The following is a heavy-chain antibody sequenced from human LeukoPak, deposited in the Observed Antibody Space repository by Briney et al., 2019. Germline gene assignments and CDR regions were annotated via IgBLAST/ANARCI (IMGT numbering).Heavy chain of an antibody. Sequence: PGGSLRLSCAASGFTFNHYAMSWVRQAPGKGLEWVSGLTGSGGNTYYADSVQGRFTISRDNSKNTLSLQMNSLRAEDAAVYYCVKFRGIQHYNYHMDVWGKGTTVTVSS. CDR1: GFTFNHYA. CDR3: VKFRGIQHYNYHMDV. J-gene: IGHJ6*03. V-gene: IGHV3-23*01. CDR2: LTGSGGNT. D-gene: IGHD3-10*01.